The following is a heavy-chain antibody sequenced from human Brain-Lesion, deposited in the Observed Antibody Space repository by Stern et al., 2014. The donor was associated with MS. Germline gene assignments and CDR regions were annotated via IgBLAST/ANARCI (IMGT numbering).Heavy chain of an antibody. CDR2: FDSEDGET. Sequence: VQLVESGAEVKKPGASVKVSCKVSGYTLTELSMHWVRQAPRKGLEWMGGFDSEDGETIYAQKSQDRVTMTEYTSTDTAYMELSSLRSEDTAVDYCATLSPGAGGNYYRHFDYWGQGTLVTVSS. D-gene: IGHD1-26*01. CDR1: GYTLTELS. J-gene: IGHJ4*02. CDR3: ATLSPGAGGNYYRHFDY. V-gene: IGHV1-24*01.